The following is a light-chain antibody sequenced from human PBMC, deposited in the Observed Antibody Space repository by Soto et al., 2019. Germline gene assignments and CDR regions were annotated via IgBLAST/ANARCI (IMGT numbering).Light chain of an antibody. CDR1: NSDVGAYNY. CDR2: EVN. Sequence: QLVLTQPASVSGSPGQSITISCTGTNSDVGAYNYVSWYQEHPGKAPKLIIYEVNDRPSGVSTRFSASKSGNTASLTISGLQPDDEADYYCCSYTTNNTWVFGGGTKLTVL. V-gene: IGLV2-14*01. CDR3: CSYTTNNTWV. J-gene: IGLJ3*02.